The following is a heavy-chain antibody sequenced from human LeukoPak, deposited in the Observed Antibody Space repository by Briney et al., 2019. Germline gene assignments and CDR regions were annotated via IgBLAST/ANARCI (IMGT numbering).Heavy chain of an antibody. Sequence: SETLSLTCTVSGDTISTSFYYWDWIRQPPGKGLEWIGGIFYSGTTYYNPSLKSRVTMSVDTSKNQFPLKLSSVTAADTAVYYCARDFLQGTRGNTGGSFDYWGQGILVTVSS. D-gene: IGHD3-16*01. V-gene: IGHV4-39*06. J-gene: IGHJ4*02. CDR1: GDTISTSFYY. CDR3: ARDFLQGTRGNTGGSFDY. CDR2: IFYSGTT.